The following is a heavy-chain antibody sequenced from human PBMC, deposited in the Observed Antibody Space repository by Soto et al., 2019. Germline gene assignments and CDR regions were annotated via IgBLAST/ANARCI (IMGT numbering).Heavy chain of an antibody. CDR2: IIPIFGTA. D-gene: IGHD3-3*01. CDR1: GGTFSSYA. J-gene: IGHJ6*02. Sequence: QVQLVQSGAEVKKPGSSVKVSCKASGGTFSSYAISWVRQAPGQGLEWMGGIIPIFGTANYAQKFQGRVTITADESTSTAYRELSILRSEDTAVYYCPAVVDGTFFGVVIPPPSYYSGMAVWGQGTTVTVSS. CDR3: PAVVDGTFFGVVIPPPSYYSGMAV. V-gene: IGHV1-69*01.